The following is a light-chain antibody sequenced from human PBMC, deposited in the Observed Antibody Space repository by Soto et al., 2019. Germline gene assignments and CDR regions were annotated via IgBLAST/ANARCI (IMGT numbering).Light chain of an antibody. CDR3: QQYGRSPPLT. V-gene: IGKV3-20*01. J-gene: IGKJ4*01. Sequence: EFVLTQSPGTLSLSPGQRATLSCRATQSVNSSYLAWYQQKPGHAPRILIYGASTRATGIPDRFSGSGSVTDFALTISRLEPEDFAVYYCQQYGRSPPLTLGGGTKAEIK. CDR1: QSVNSSY. CDR2: GAS.